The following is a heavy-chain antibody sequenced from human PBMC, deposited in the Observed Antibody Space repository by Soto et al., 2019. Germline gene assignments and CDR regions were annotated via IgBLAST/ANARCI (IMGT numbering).Heavy chain of an antibody. D-gene: IGHD4-17*01. CDR2: IKQDGFEK. CDR1: GFTFSRYW. CDR3: ARGDYPFPYYYYGLDV. Sequence: EVRLVDSGGGLVQPGGSLRLSCAASGFTFSRYWMTWVRQAPGKGLEWVANIKQDGFEKYYVDSVKERFTISRDNAKNSLFLQMNSLRADDTAVYYCARGDYPFPYYYYGLDVWGLGTTVTVSS. J-gene: IGHJ6*02. V-gene: IGHV3-7*04.